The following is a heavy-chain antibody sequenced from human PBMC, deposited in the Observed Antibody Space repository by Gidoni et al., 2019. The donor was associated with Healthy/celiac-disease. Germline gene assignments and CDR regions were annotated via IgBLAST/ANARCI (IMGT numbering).Heavy chain of an antibody. V-gene: IGHV3-74*01. CDR2: IKSDGSST. D-gene: IGHD3-10*01. CDR1: GFTFSSYW. Sequence: EVQLVESGGGLVQPGGSLRLSCAASGFTFSSYWMHWVRQAPGQGRVWVARIKSDGSSTSYADSVKGRFTISRDNAKNTLYLQMNSLRAEDTAVYYCARWPGSYNYYYYYGMDVWGQGTTVTVSS. CDR3: ARWPGSYNYYYYYGMDV. J-gene: IGHJ6*02.